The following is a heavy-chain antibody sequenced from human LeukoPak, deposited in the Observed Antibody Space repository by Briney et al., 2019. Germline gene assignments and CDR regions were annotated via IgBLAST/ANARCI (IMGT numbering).Heavy chain of an antibody. CDR3: ARDAVRGVITNHDY. V-gene: IGHV3-21*01. J-gene: IGHJ4*02. D-gene: IGHD3-10*01. CDR2: ITTSDGNT. Sequence: GGSLRLSCAASGFTFSSYTMSWVRQAPGKGLEWVSTITTSDGNTYYADSVKGRFTISRDNAKNSLYLQMNSLRAEDTAVYYCARDAVRGVITNHDYWGQGTLVTVSS. CDR1: GFTFSSYT.